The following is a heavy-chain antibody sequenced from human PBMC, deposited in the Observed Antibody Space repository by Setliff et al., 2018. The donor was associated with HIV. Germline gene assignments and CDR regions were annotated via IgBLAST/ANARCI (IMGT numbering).Heavy chain of an antibody. Sequence: PGGSLRLSCAASGFTVSRFYMSWVRQAPGKGLEWVSYISSSSSYTNYADSVKGRFTISRDNAKNSLYQQMNSLRAEDTAVYCCARSKGHLYYDDDAGYLDYWGQGTLVTVSS. V-gene: IGHV3-11*06. CDR2: ISSSSSYT. J-gene: IGHJ4*02. D-gene: IGHD3-22*01. CDR1: GFTVSRFY. CDR3: ARSKGHLYYDDDAGYLDY.